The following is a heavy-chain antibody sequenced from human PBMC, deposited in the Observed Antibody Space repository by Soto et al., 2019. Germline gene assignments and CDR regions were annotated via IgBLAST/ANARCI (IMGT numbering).Heavy chain of an antibody. V-gene: IGHV1-69*06. CDR3: ARGAAGIRFLEWLLYRSPLGYYYGMDV. D-gene: IGHD3-3*01. CDR2: IIPIFGTA. Sequence: SVKVSCKASGGTFSSYAISWVLQAPGQGLEWMGGIIPIFGTANYAQKFQGRVTITADKSTSTAYMELSSLRSEDTAVYYCARGAAGIRFLEWLLYRSPLGYYYGMDVWGQGTTVTVS. J-gene: IGHJ6*02. CDR1: GGTFSSYA.